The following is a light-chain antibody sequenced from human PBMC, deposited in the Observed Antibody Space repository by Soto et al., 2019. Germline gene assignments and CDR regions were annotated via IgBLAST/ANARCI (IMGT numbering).Light chain of an antibody. Sequence: EIVLTQSPGTLSLSPWERATLSCRASQTVGNSYLAWYQQKPGQAPSLLIYAASTRATGIPERFSGSGSGTDFTLTISRLEPEDFAVYHCHQYGSAPRTFGQGTKVEIK. CDR1: QTVGNSY. CDR3: HQYGSAPRT. CDR2: AAS. V-gene: IGKV3-20*01. J-gene: IGKJ1*01.